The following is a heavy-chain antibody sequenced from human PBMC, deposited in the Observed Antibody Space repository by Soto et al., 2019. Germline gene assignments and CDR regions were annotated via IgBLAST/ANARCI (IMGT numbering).Heavy chain of an antibody. D-gene: IGHD3-10*01. V-gene: IGHV3-21*01. Sequence: EVQLVESGGGLVKPGGSLRLSCAASGFTFSSYSMNWVRQAPGKGLEWVSSISSSSSYIYYADSVKGRLTISRDNSKKTLYLQMTSLRAEDTAVYYCARDLTFPMGSGSYYSHCYFDLWGRGTLVTVSS. CDR1: GFTFSSYS. CDR2: ISSSSSYI. J-gene: IGHJ2*01. CDR3: ARDLTFPMGSGSYYSHCYFDL.